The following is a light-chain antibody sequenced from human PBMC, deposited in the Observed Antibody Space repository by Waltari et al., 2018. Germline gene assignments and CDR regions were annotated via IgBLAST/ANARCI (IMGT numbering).Light chain of an antibody. Sequence: DIQMTQSPSSLSASVGDKVTITCRASQSISTWLAWFQLKPGKAPKLLIYKASNLESGVPSRVSGSGSGTECTLTISSLLPEDFATYYCQQYNSDSHSFGQGTRLEIK. CDR1: QSISTW. CDR3: QQYNSDSHS. J-gene: IGKJ2*01. CDR2: KAS. V-gene: IGKV1-5*03.